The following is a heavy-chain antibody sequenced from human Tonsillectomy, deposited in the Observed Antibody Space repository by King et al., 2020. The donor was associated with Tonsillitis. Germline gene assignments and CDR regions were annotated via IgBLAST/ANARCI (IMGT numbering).Heavy chain of an antibody. J-gene: IGHJ4*02. CDR2: IYSGGST. CDR1: GFTVSSNY. V-gene: IGHV3-66*01. Sequence: EVQLVESGGGLVQPGGSLRLSCAASGFTVSSNYMSWVRQAPGKGLEWVSIIYSGGSTYYADSVKGRFTISRDNSKNTLYLQMNSLRAEDTAVYYCARKFRTADPFDYWGQGTPVTVSS. D-gene: IGHD1-14*01. CDR3: ARKFRTADPFDY.